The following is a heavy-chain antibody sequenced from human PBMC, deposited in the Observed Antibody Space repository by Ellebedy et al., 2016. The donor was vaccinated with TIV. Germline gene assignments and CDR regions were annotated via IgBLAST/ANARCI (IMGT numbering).Heavy chain of an antibody. J-gene: IGHJ3*02. D-gene: IGHD5-24*01. CDR2: IYSGGST. CDR1: GFTVSSNY. Sequence: PGGSLRLSCTASGFTVSSNYMSWVRQAPGKGLEWVSVIYSGGSTYYADSVKGRFTISRHNSENTVYLQMNSLRAEDTAVYYCARSEMTRLRNDAFDIWGQGTMVTVSS. V-gene: IGHV3-53*04. CDR3: ARSEMTRLRNDAFDI.